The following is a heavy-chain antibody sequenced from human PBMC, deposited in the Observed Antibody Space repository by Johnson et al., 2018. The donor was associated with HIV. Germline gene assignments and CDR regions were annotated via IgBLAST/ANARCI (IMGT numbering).Heavy chain of an antibody. CDR2: ISGSGGSK. V-gene: IGHV3-23*04. D-gene: IGHD1-26*01. CDR1: EFTVSGGY. Sequence: VQLVESGGGLIQPGGSLRLSCAASEFTVSGGYMNWVRQAPGKGLEWVSSISGSGGSKYYAASAKGRFTISRDNSKNTLYLQMNSLRAEDTAVHYCAKVRYYNAFDIWGQGTMVTVSS. J-gene: IGHJ3*02. CDR3: AKVRYYNAFDI.